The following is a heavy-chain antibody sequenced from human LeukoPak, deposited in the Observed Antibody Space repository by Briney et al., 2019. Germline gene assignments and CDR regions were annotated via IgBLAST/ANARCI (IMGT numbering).Heavy chain of an antibody. CDR2: ISWNSGSI. CDR3: AKAPVRIAVAGTFDY. D-gene: IGHD6-19*01. J-gene: IGHJ4*02. Sequence: GGSLRLSCAASGFTFGDYAMHWVRQAPGKGLEWVSGISWNSGSIGYADSVKGRFTISRDNAKNSLYLQMNSLRAEDTALYYCAKAPVRIAVAGTFDYWGQGTLVTVSS. CDR1: GFTFGDYA. V-gene: IGHV3-9*01.